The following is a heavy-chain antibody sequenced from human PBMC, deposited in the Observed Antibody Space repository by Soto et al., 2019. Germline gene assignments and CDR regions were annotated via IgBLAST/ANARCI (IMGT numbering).Heavy chain of an antibody. CDR1: GYTFTSYD. D-gene: IGHD6-13*01. CDR2: MNPNSGNT. J-gene: IGHJ5*01. Sequence: QVQLVQSGAEVKKPGASVKVSCKASGYTFTSYDINWVRQATGQGLEWMGWMNPNSGNTGYAQKFQGRVTMTRNTSISTPYRELCSLRSEVSAVYCCVGEQQVRRFDSWGQGTLVTVST. CDR3: VGEQQVRRFDS. V-gene: IGHV1-8*01.